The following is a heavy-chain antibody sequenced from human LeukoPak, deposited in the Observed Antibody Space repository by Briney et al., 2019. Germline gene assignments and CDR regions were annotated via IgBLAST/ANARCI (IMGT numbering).Heavy chain of an antibody. CDR3: ATLVTLPIVGARSGASDAFDI. D-gene: IGHD1-26*01. V-gene: IGHV1-24*01. Sequence: ASVKVSCKASGYTLTELSMHWVRQAPGKGLEWMGGFDPEDGETIYAQKFQGRVTMTEDTSTDTAYMELSSLRSEDTAVYYCATLVTLPIVGARSGASDAFDIWGQGTMVTVSS. CDR2: FDPEDGET. J-gene: IGHJ3*02. CDR1: GYTLTELS.